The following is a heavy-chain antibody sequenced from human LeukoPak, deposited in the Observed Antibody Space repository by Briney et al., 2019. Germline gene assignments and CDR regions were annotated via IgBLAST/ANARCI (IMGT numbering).Heavy chain of an antibody. CDR2: INGNGGGS. J-gene: IGHJ4*02. CDR1: GFTFSDHA. D-gene: IGHD6-6*01. Sequence: GGSLRPSCAASGFTFSDHAMSWVRQAPAKGLEWVSSINGNGGGSYYIDSVKGRFTVSRDNSENALYLQMNNLRTEDTAVYYRAKALEYSSSSPIDYWGQGTLVTVSS. V-gene: IGHV3-23*01. CDR3: AKALEYSSSSPIDY.